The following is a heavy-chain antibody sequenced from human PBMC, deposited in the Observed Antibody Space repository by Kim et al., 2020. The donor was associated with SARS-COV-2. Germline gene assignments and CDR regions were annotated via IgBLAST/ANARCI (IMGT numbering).Heavy chain of an antibody. CDR1: GFTFSNAW. J-gene: IGHJ4*02. D-gene: IGHD2-15*01. CDR2: IKSKTDGGTT. CDR3: TTDLGGYCSGGSCYDSTIHNDY. V-gene: IGHV3-15*01. Sequence: GGSLRLSCAASGFTFSNAWMSWVRQAPGKGLEWVGRIKSKTDGGTTDYAAPVKGRFTISRDDSKNTLYLQMNSLKTEDTAVYYCTTDLGGYCSGGSCYDSTIHNDYWGQGTLVTVSS.